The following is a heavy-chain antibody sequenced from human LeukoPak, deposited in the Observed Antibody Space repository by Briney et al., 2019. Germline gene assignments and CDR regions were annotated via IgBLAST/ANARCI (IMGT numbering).Heavy chain of an antibody. Sequence: SETLSLTCTVSGGSISTYYWSWIRQPPGKGLEWIGYMYNSGSTNYNPSLKSRVTISVGTSKNQFSLKLNSVTAADTAVYYCARHGGSYSFDYWGQGTLVTVSS. J-gene: IGHJ4*02. CDR2: MYNSGST. CDR3: ARHGGSYSFDY. V-gene: IGHV4-59*08. CDR1: GGSISTYY. D-gene: IGHD1-26*01.